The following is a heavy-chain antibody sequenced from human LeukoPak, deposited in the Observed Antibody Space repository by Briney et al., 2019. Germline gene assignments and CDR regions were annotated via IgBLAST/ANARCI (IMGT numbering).Heavy chain of an antibody. V-gene: IGHV3-7*01. J-gene: IGHJ3*02. CDR1: GFAFSDSW. Sequence: PGGSLRLACAASGFAFSDSWMTWIRQAPGKGLEWVAFIKGDGSAKKYVDSVKSRFTISRDNAKNSLFLQMNSPRAEDTAVYYCARDRGWIQHDIWGQGTMVTVSS. CDR3: ARDRGWIQHDI. D-gene: IGHD5-18*01. CDR2: IKGDGSAK.